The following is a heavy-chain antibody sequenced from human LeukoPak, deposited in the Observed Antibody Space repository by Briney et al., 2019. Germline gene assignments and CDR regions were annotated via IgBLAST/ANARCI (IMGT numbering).Heavy chain of an antibody. CDR1: GGSLSGYS. CDR3: ARVYVTVVRGSWFDP. J-gene: IGHJ5*02. D-gene: IGHD3-10*01. V-gene: IGHV4-34*01. CDR2: INYSGST. Sequence: SETLSLTCAIYGGSLSGYSWTWIRQPPGKGLEWIGEINYSGSTNYNASLTRRVTISADTSQNQFSLRLNSVTAADTAVYYCARVYVTVVRGSWFDPWGQGTLVTVSS.